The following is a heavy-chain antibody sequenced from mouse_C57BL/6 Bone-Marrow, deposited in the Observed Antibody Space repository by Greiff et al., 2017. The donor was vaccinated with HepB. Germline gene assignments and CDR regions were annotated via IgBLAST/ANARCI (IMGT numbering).Heavy chain of an antibody. CDR1: GFTFSDYY. D-gene: IGHD2-5*01. Sequence: DVQLQESGGGLVQPGGSLKLSCAASGFTFSDYYMYWVRQTPEKRLEWVAYISNGGGSTYYPDTVKGRFTISRDNAKNTLYLQMSRLKSEDTAMYYCARHRDSNYDYAMDYWGQGTSVTVSS. CDR3: ARHRDSNYDYAMDY. J-gene: IGHJ4*01. V-gene: IGHV5-12*01. CDR2: ISNGGGST.